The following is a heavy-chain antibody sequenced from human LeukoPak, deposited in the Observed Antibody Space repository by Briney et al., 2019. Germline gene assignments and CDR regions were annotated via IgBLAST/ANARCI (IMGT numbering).Heavy chain of an antibody. Sequence: GGSLRLSCAASGFPFSSYSMNWVRQAPGKGLEWVSSISSSSSYIYYADSVKGRFTISRDNAKNSLYLQMNSLRAEDTAVYYCARENYYYYYMDVWGKGTTVTVSS. J-gene: IGHJ6*03. CDR3: ARENYYYYYMDV. CDR2: ISSSSSYI. V-gene: IGHV3-21*01. CDR1: GFPFSSYS.